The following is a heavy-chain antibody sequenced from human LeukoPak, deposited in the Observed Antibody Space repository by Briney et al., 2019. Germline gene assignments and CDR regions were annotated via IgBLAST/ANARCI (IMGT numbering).Heavy chain of an antibody. CDR1: GFTFSSYA. Sequence: PGGSLRLSCVASGFTFSSYAMSWVRQAPGKGLEWVSVISGSGGSTYYRDSVKGRLTISRDNSKNTLYLQMNSLRAEDTAVYYCAKDGTTTITFDYWGQGTLVTVSS. CDR2: ISGSGGST. J-gene: IGHJ4*02. CDR3: AKDGTTTITFDY. V-gene: IGHV3-23*01. D-gene: IGHD1-1*01.